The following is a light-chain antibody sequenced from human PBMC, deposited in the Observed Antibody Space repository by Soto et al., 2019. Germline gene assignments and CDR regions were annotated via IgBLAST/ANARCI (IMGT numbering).Light chain of an antibody. CDR3: QHYNSYSEA. CDR1: QSISYW. Sequence: DIQMTQAPSTLSASVGDRVSITCRASQSISYWLAWYQQKPGKAPKLLIYDGSTLESGVPSRFSGSGSGTEFTLTISSLQPDDFATYYCQHYNSYSEALGQGTKVDIK. J-gene: IGKJ1*01. V-gene: IGKV1-5*01. CDR2: DGS.